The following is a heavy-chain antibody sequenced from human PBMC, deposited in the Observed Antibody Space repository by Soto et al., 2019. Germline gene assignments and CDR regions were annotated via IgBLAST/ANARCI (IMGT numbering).Heavy chain of an antibody. J-gene: IGHJ4*02. CDR1: QYTFTAYY. D-gene: IGHD4-17*01. Sequence: QVQLVQSGAEVKRPGASVRVSCKAFQYTFTAYYIHWVRQAHGQGLQWLVMTSDFTTIYAQEVQGRSTVTRDTSTTTVYMDLGSLRSEDTAVYYCASQSSSWNGDMDYWGQGTMVTVSS. CDR3: ASQSSSWNGDMDY. V-gene: IGHV1-46*01. CDR2: TSDFTT.